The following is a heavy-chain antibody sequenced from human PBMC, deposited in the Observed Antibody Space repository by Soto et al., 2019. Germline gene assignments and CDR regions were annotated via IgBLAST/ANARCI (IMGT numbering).Heavy chain of an antibody. CDR2: IYHSGST. CDR3: ASRLAADTHWYFDL. J-gene: IGHJ2*01. Sequence: SETLSLTCAVSGGSISSGGYSWSWIRQPPGKGLEWIGYIYHSGSTYYNPSLKSRVTISVDRSKNQFSLKLSSVTAADTAVYYCASRLAADTHWYFDLWGRGTLVTVSS. CDR1: GGSISSGGYS. D-gene: IGHD6-13*01. V-gene: IGHV4-30-2*01.